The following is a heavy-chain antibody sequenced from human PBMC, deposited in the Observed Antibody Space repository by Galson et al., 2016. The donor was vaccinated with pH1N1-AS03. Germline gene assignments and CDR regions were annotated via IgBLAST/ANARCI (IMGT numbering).Heavy chain of an antibody. J-gene: IGHJ4*02. Sequence: PALVKPTQTLTLTCTLSGFSISTSGIGVGWIRQPPGKALEWLAFIYWDDDDRSSPSLQSRLTIRKDTSKNQVVLTMTNMDPSDTATSFCARIRGAELFFDQWGQGTLVTVSA. CDR3: ARIRGAELFFDQ. D-gene: IGHD1-26*01. CDR1: GFSISTSGIG. CDR2: IYWDDDD. V-gene: IGHV2-5*02.